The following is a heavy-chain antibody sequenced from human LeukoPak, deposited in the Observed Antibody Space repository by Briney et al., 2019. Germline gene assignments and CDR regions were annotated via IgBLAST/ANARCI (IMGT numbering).Heavy chain of an antibody. CDR2: INPNSGGT. CDR1: GYTFTAYY. CDR3: ARVAYYFDY. Sequence: SVKVSCKASGYTFTAYYIHWVRQAPGQGLEWMGWINPNSGGTDYAQRFQGRVTMTGDTSISTAYMDLSRLRSDDTAVYYCARVAYYFDYWGQGTLVTVSS. J-gene: IGHJ4*02. V-gene: IGHV1-2*02. D-gene: IGHD5-12*01.